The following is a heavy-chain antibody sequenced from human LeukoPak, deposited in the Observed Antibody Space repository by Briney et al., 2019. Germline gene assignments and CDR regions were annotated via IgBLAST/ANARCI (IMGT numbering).Heavy chain of an antibody. D-gene: IGHD3-22*01. Sequence: GGSLRLSCAASGFIVSSNHMSWVRQAPGKGLEWVSSISSSSYYIYYADSVKGRFTISRDNAKNSVYLQMNSLRDEDTAVYYCVRVGDYFDSGGYQGFDYWGQGTLVTVSS. V-gene: IGHV3-21*01. J-gene: IGHJ4*02. CDR1: GFIVSSNH. CDR2: ISSSSYYI. CDR3: VRVGDYFDSGGYQGFDY.